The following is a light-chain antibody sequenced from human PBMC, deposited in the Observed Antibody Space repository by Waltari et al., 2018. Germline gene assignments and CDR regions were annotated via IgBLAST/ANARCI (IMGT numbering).Light chain of an antibody. CDR3: AAWDDSLDGSWV. CDR2: SNN. Sequence: QSVLTQPPSTSGTPGQRVTISCSGSSSNIGSNAVNWYQQLPGTAPRLLIYSNNKRPSGVPDRVSGSKSGTSASLAISGLRSQDEADYYCAAWDDSLDGSWVFGGGTRLTVL. V-gene: IGLV1-44*01. CDR1: SSNIGSNA. J-gene: IGLJ3*02.